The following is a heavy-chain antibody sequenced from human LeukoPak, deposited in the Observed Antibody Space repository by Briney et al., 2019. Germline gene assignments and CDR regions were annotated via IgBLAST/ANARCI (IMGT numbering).Heavy chain of an antibody. J-gene: IGHJ4*02. Sequence: GGSLRLSCEASGFTFSTFAMIWVRQPPGKGLEWVSSIFPSGGEIHYADSVRGRFTISRDNSKSTLSLQMNSLTAEDTAIYYCATYRQVLLPFESWGQGTLVTVSS. V-gene: IGHV3-23*01. CDR2: IFPSGGEI. CDR1: GFTFSTFA. CDR3: ATYRQVLLPFES. D-gene: IGHD2-8*02.